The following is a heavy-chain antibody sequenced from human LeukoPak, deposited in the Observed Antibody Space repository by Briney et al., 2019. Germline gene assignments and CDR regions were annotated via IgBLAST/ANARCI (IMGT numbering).Heavy chain of an antibody. CDR2: MNPNSGNT. D-gene: IGHD2-2*02. J-gene: IGHJ4*02. V-gene: IGHV1-8*02. CDR3: ARGYGVPAAIYY. Sequence: ASVKVSCKASGGTFSSYAINWVRQATGQGLEWMGWMNPNSGNTGYAQKFQGRVTMTRNTSISTAYMELSSLRSEDTAVYYCARGYGVPAAIYYWGQGTLVTVSS. CDR1: GGTFSSYA.